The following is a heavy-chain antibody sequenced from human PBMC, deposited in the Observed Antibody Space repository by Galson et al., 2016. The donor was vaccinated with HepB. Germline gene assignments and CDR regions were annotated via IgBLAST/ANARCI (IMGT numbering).Heavy chain of an antibody. Sequence: SETLSLTCIVSGGSISSNSYYWGWIRQPPGKGLEWIGNIYYTGSTYYSPSLKSRVTISVDTSKNQFSLKLSSVTAADTAVYYCATYYSGSYLGFSYWGQGTLGTGSS. J-gene: IGHJ4*02. CDR1: GGSISSNSYY. V-gene: IGHV4-39*01. CDR3: ATYYSGSYLGFSY. D-gene: IGHD1-26*01. CDR2: IYYTGST.